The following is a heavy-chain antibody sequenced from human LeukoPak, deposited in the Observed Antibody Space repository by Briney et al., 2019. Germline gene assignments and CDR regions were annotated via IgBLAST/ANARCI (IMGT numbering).Heavy chain of an antibody. CDR1: GVSISSYH. J-gene: IGHJ5*02. Sequence: SETLSLTCTVSGVSISSYHWTWIRQPPGEGLEWIGHIYNSGSTNYNPSLRGRVTISLDTSKNQVSLKLSSVTAADTAMYYCASARGIAAAGTNWFDPWGQGTLVTVSS. D-gene: IGHD6-13*01. V-gene: IGHV4-59*01. CDR2: IYNSGST. CDR3: ASARGIAAAGTNWFDP.